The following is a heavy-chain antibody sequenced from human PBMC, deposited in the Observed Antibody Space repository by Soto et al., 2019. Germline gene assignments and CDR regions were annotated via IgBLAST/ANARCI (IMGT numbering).Heavy chain of an antibody. V-gene: IGHV1-69*13. CDR2: IIPIFGTA. CDR1: GGTFSSYA. J-gene: IGHJ6*02. Sequence: GASVKVSCKASGGTFSSYAISWVRQAPGQGLEWMGGIIPIFGTANYAQKFQGRVTITADESTSTAYMELSSLRSEDTAVYYCARVSSRGGATFYGMDVWGQGTTVTVSS. CDR3: ARVSSRGGATFYGMDV. D-gene: IGHD1-26*01.